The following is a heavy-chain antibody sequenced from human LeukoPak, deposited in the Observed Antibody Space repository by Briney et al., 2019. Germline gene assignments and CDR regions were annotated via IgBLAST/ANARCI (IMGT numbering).Heavy chain of an antibody. CDR1: GFTFSSYG. CDR3: AKDTGLSLVALDS. V-gene: IGHV3-20*04. CDR2: LNWNGGIT. D-gene: IGHD2-8*02. Sequence: GGSLRLSCAASGFTFSSYGMSWVRQAPGKGLEWVSGLNWNGGITAYADSVKGRFTVSRDNTKNSLYLQMNSLRGEDPALYYCAKDTGLSLVALDSWGQGTLVTVSS. J-gene: IGHJ4*02.